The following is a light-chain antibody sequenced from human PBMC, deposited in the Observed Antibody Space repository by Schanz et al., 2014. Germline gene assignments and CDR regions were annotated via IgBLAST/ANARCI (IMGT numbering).Light chain of an antibody. CDR3: SSYTSTNTLEV. CDR2: DVS. V-gene: IGLV2-14*02. Sequence: QSVLTQPASVSGSPGQSITISCTGTSSDVGSYNLVSWYQQHPGKGPKVLIYDVSDRPSGVSNHFSGSKSGDTAYLTISGLQAEDEADYYCSSYTSTNTLEVFGGGTKLTVL. J-gene: IGLJ3*02. CDR1: SSDVGSYNL.